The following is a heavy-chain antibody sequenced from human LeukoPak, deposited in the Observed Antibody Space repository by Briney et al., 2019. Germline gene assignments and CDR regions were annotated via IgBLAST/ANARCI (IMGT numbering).Heavy chain of an antibody. D-gene: IGHD6-19*01. V-gene: IGHV1-46*01. CDR2: INPSGGSI. CDR3: ARFGLGKHIEVAGIPFDI. CDR1: GDTFSSYY. J-gene: IGHJ3*02. Sequence: ASVKVSCKASGDTFSSYYMHWVRQAPGQGLEWMGIINPSGGSISYAQKFQGRVTMTRDMSTSTVYTELRSLRSDDTAVYYCARFGLGKHIEVAGIPFDIWGQGTMVTVSS.